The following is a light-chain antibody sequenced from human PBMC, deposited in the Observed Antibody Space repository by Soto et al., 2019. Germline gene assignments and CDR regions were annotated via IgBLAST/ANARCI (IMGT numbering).Light chain of an antibody. Sequence: ALTQPASVSGSPGQSIPISCTGTSSDVGGYNYVSWYQQHPGKAPKLMIYDVSNRPSGVSNRFSGSKSGNTASLTISGLQAEDEADYYCSSYTSSSTLLYVFGTGTKLTVL. CDR1: SSDVGGYNY. V-gene: IGLV2-14*01. CDR3: SSYTSSSTLLYV. J-gene: IGLJ1*01. CDR2: DVS.